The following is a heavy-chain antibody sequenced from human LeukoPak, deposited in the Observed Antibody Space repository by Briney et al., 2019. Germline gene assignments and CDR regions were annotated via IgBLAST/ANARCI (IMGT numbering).Heavy chain of an antibody. Sequence: TGGSLRLSCAASGFTFSRYDMHWVRQATGKGLECVSFIGTAGDTHYAGSVKGRFTISRDNAKNSVFLQMNNLRAEDTAIYYCARRGYHDSSGYDYWGQGTLVTVSS. CDR2: IGTAGDT. CDR1: GFTFSRYD. CDR3: ARRGYHDSSGYDY. V-gene: IGHV3-13*01. J-gene: IGHJ4*02. D-gene: IGHD3-22*01.